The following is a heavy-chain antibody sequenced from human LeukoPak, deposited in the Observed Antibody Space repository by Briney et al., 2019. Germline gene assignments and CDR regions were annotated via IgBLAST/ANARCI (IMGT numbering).Heavy chain of an antibody. J-gene: IGHJ6*02. CDR1: GFTVSSNY. CDR3: ATTTPIEYYYYYGMDV. CDR2: IYNSGST. D-gene: IGHD4-11*01. V-gene: IGHV3-53*01. Sequence: GGSLRLSCAASGFTVSSNYMSWVRQAPGKGLEWVSVIYNSGSTYYADSVKGRFTISRDNSKNTLYLQMNSLRAEDTAVYYCATTTPIEYYYYYGMDVWGQGTTVTVSS.